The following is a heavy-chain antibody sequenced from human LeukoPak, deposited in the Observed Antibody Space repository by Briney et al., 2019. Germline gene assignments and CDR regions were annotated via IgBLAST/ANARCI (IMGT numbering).Heavy chain of an antibody. J-gene: IGHJ4*02. V-gene: IGHV3-66*01. CDR1: GLSVRSNY. CDR3: ASISDLLYYFDS. Sequence: GGSLRLSCAASGLSVRSNYMSWVRQAPGKGLEWVSLIHTGGNTYYADSVKGRFTLSRDNSKNTVYLQVNSLRVEDTAMYYCASISDLLYYFDSWGQGTLVTVSS. CDR2: IHTGGNT.